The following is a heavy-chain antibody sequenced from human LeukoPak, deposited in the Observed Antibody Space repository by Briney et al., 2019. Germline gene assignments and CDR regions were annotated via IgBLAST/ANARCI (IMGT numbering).Heavy chain of an antibody. CDR2: INPNSGGT. CDR3: ARGTEYYIDY. V-gene: IGHV1-2*06. J-gene: IGHJ4*02. D-gene: IGHD1-1*01. Sequence: GASVKVSCKASGYTFTGYYMHWVRQAPGQGLEWMGRINPNSGGTNYAQKFQGRVTMTRDTSISTAYMDLTRLRSDDTAVYYCARGTEYYIDYWGQGTLVTVSS. CDR1: GYTFTGYY.